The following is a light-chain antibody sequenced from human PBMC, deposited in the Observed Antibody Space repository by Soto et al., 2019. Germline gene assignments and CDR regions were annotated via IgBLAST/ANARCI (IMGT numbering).Light chain of an antibody. Sequence: EIVMTQSPATLSVSPGERATLSCRASQSVSSNLAWYQQKPGQAPRFLIYGASTRATGIPARFSVSGSGTEFTLTISSLQSEDFAVYYCQQYDNWPLTFGGGTKVDIK. CDR2: GAS. V-gene: IGKV3-15*01. CDR3: QQYDNWPLT. J-gene: IGKJ4*01. CDR1: QSVSSN.